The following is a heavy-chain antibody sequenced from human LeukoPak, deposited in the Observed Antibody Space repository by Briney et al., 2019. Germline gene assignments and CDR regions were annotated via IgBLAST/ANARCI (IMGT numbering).Heavy chain of an antibody. V-gene: IGHV4-39*01. J-gene: IGHJ3*02. CDR3: ARVGLRYFDWLPPDDAFDI. CDR2: IYYSGST. Sequence: SETLSLTCTVSGGSISSSSYYWGWIRQPPGKGLEWIGSIYYSGSTYYNPSLKSRVTISVDTSKNQFSLKLSSVTAADTAVYYCARVGLRYFDWLPPDDAFDIWGQGTMVTVSS. D-gene: IGHD3-9*01. CDR1: GGSISSSSYY.